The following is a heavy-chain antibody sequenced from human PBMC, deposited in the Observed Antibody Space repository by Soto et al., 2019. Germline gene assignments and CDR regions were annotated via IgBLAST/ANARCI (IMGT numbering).Heavy chain of an antibody. D-gene: IGHD6-13*01. Sequence: VQLVESGGGVVQPGRSLRLSCAASGFTFSIYAMNWVRQAPGKGLEWVAFISFDGSKTYYADSVKGRFTISRDNSRNTVYLQMNNLRAGDAAVYHCANLLNVAAAGTPHYYGVDVGGQGTTVTVS. CDR3: ANLLNVAAAGTPHYYGVDV. J-gene: IGHJ6*02. CDR2: ISFDGSKT. CDR1: GFTFSIYA. V-gene: IGHV3-30-3*01.